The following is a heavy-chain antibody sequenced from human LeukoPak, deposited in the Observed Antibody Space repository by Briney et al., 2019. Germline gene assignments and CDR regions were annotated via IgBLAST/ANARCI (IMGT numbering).Heavy chain of an antibody. Sequence: PGGSLRLSCAASGFTFSSYAMHWVRQAPGKGLEWVAVISYDGSNKYYADSVKGRFTISRDNSKNTLYLQMNSLRAEDTAVYYCARGGYYGSGNSYYYYYYMDVWGKGTTVTVSS. J-gene: IGHJ6*03. CDR3: ARGGYYGSGNSYYYYYYMDV. D-gene: IGHD3-10*01. CDR1: GFTFSSYA. CDR2: ISYDGSNK. V-gene: IGHV3-30*04.